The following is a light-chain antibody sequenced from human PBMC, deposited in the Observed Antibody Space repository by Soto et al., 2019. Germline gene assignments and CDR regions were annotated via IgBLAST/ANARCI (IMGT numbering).Light chain of an antibody. J-gene: IGLJ2*01. V-gene: IGLV2-23*01. CDR2: EGS. Sequence: QSVLTQPASVSGSPGQSITISCTGTSSDVGSYNLVSWYQQHPGKAPKLMIYEGSKRPSGVSNRFSGSKSGNTASLTISGLQAEDGADYSCCSYAGSSSHVVFGGGTRGPVL. CDR3: CSYAGSSSHVV. CDR1: SSDVGSYNL.